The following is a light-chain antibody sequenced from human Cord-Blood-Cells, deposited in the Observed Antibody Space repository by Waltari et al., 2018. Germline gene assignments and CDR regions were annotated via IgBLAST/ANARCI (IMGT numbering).Light chain of an antibody. CDR3: QQYGSSPVS. Sequence: EIVLTQSPGTLSLSTGERATLSCRASQSVSSSYLARYQQKPGQAPRLLIYGASSRATGIPDRFSGSGSGTDFTLTISRLEPEDFAVYYCQQYGSSPVSFGQGTKLEIK. J-gene: IGKJ2*03. CDR1: QSVSSSY. V-gene: IGKV3-20*01. CDR2: GAS.